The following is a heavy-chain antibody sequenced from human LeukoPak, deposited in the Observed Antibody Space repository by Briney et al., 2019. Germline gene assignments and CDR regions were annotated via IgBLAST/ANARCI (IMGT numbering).Heavy chain of an antibody. CDR1: EFTFW. J-gene: IGHJ4*02. CDR2: INGDGSST. V-gene: IGHV3-74*01. Sequence: GGSLRLSCAASEFTFWMHWVRQAPGKGLVWVSQINGDGSSTSYADSVKGRFTISRDNAKNTLYLQMNSLRAEDTAVYYCGNLDWGQGTLVTVSS. CDR3: GNLD.